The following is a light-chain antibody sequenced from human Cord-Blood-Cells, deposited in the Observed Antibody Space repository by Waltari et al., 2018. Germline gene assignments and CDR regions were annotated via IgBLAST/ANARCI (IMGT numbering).Light chain of an antibody. V-gene: IGLV1-47*01. Sequence: QSVLTQPPSASGTPGQRVTISCSGSSPNIGSNYVYLYQQLPGPDPKLLIYRNNQRPSGVPDRFSGSKSGTSASLAISGLRSEDEADYYCAAWDDSLSGWVFGGGTKLTVL. CDR2: RNN. CDR1: SPNIGSNY. CDR3: AAWDDSLSGWV. J-gene: IGLJ3*02.